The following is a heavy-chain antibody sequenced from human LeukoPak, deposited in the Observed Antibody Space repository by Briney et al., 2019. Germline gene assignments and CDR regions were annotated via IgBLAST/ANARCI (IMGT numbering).Heavy chain of an antibody. Sequence: GGSLRLSCTASGFTFSDYYMSWIRQAPGKGLEWVGRIKSKTDGGTTDYAAPVKGRFTISRDDSKNTLYLQMNSLKTEDTAVYYCTTDPLQQDLDYWGQGTLVTVSS. CDR2: IKSKTDGGTT. D-gene: IGHD6-13*01. CDR3: TTDPLQQDLDY. CDR1: GFTFSDYY. V-gene: IGHV3-15*01. J-gene: IGHJ4*02.